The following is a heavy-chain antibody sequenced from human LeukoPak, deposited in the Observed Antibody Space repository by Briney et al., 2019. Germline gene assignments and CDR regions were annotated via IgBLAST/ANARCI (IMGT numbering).Heavy chain of an antibody. CDR1: GGSFSGYY. D-gene: IGHD2-15*01. CDR3: ARGLGVVVAATNNWFDP. J-gene: IGHJ5*01. V-gene: IGHV4-34*01. Sequence: SETLSLTCDVYGGSFSGYYWSWIRQPPGKGLEWIGEINHSGSINYNPSLKSRVTISVDTSKNQFSLKLSSVTAADTAVYYCARGLGVVVAATNNWFDPWGQGTLVTVSS. CDR2: INHSGSI.